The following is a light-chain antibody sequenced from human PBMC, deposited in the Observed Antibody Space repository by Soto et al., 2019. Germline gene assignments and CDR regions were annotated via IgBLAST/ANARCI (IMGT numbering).Light chain of an antibody. CDR3: QQYGSSSYT. V-gene: IGKV3-20*01. CDR2: GAT. CDR1: QNVRISY. Sequence: EIVLTQSPGTLSLSPGERATLSCRASQNVRISYLAWYQQKPGQAPRLLIYGATSRATGIPDRFSGSGSGTAFTLTISRLEPEDVAVYYCQQYGSSSYTFGQGTKLEIK. J-gene: IGKJ2*01.